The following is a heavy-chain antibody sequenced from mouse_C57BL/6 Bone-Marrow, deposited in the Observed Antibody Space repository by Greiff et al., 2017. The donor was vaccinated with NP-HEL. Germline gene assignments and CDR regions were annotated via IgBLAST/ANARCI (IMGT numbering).Heavy chain of an antibody. CDR2: INPNYGTT. D-gene: IGHD2-4*01. Sequence: EVQLQQSGPELVKPGASVKISCKASGYSFTDYNMNWVKQSNGKSLEWIGVINPNYGTTSYNQKFKGKATLTVDQSSSTAYMQLNSLTSEDSAVYYCASGGLSYDYDVGFAYWGQGTLVTVSA. CDR3: ASGGLSYDYDVGFAY. V-gene: IGHV1-39*01. J-gene: IGHJ3*01. CDR1: GYSFTDYN.